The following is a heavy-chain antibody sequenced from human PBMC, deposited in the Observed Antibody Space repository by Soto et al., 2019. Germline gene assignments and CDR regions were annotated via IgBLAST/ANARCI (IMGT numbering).Heavy chain of an antibody. Sequence: SETLSLTCAVYGGSFSGYYWSWIRQPPGKGLEWIWEINHSGSTNYNPSLKSRVTISVDTSKNQFSLKLSSVTAADTAVYYCARGLIDYCTNGVCHYYYYMDVWGKGTTVTVSS. V-gene: IGHV4-34*01. J-gene: IGHJ6*03. CDR2: INHSGST. CDR1: GGSFSGYY. CDR3: ARGLIDYCTNGVCHYYYYMDV. D-gene: IGHD2-8*01.